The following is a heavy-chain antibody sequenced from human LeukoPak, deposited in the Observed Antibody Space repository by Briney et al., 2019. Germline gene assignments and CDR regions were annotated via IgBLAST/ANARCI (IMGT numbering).Heavy chain of an antibody. CDR2: INHSGST. D-gene: IGHD6-6*01. CDR1: GGSFSGYY. J-gene: IGHJ5*02. CDR3: ARAGSSVRGFDP. V-gene: IGHV4-34*01. Sequence: SETLSLTCAVYGGSFSGYYWSWIRQPPGKGLEWIGEINHSGSTNYNPSLKSRVTISVDTSKNQFSLKLSSVTAADTAVYYCARAGSSVRGFDPWGQGTLVTVSS.